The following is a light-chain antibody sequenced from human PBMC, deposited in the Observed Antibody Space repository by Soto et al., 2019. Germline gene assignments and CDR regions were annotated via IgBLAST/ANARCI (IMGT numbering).Light chain of an antibody. J-gene: IGKJ1*01. CDR3: QQYKSNWT. CDR2: DVS. Sequence: DIQMTKSHTTLSASVGDRVTITCRASQSFDIWLAWYQHKPGRAPQLLIYDVSTLHSGVPSRFSGSGSGTEFTLTISSLQPDDFATYYCQQYKSNWTFGQGTKVDTK. V-gene: IGKV1-5*01. CDR1: QSFDIW.